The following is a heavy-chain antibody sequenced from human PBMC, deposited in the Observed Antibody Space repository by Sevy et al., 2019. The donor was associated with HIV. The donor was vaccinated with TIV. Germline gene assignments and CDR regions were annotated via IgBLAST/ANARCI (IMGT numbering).Heavy chain of an antibody. V-gene: IGHV3-53*01. D-gene: IGHD3-3*01. J-gene: IGHJ6*02. Sequence: GGSLRLSCAVSAFTVSSNYMTWVRQAPGKGLEWVSVIFSGGSTYYADSVKGRFTISRDNSRNTLSLQMNSLRAEDTAVYYCARGMILEGSWCGMDVWGQGTTVTVSS. CDR3: ARGMILEGSWCGMDV. CDR1: AFTVSSNY. CDR2: IFSGGST.